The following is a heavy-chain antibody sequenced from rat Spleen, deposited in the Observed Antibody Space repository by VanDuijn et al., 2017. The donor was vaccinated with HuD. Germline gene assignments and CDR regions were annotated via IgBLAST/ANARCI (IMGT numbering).Heavy chain of an antibody. J-gene: IGHJ4*01. CDR2: IWGDGST. CDR3: AREDA. CDR1: GFSLTSYH. V-gene: IGHV2-32*01. Sequence: QVQLKESGPGLVKPSETLSLTCTVSGFSLTSYHVSWVRQPPGKGLEWMGVIWGDGSTAYNSALKSRLSISRDTSKSQVFLKRSSLKPEETATYYCAREDAWGQGASVTVSS.